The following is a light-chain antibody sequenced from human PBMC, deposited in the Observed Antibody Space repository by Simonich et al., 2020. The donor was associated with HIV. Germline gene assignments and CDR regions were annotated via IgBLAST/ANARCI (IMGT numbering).Light chain of an antibody. J-gene: IGLJ2*01. CDR3: TSYTSSSTNVV. CDR2: DVS. Sequence: QSALTQPASVSGSPGQSITISCTGTSSDVGDYNSVSWYQQHPGKAPKLMIYDVSNRPSGVSNRVSGSKSGKTASLTISGLQAEDEADYYCTSYTSSSTNVVFGGGTKVTVL. CDR1: SSDVGDYNS. V-gene: IGLV2-14*03.